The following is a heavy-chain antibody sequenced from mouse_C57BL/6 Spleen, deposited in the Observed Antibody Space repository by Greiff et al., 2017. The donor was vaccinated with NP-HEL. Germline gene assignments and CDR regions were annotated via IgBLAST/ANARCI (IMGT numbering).Heavy chain of an antibody. D-gene: IGHD2-14*01. V-gene: IGHV2-2*01. CDR2: IWSGGST. J-gene: IGHJ4*01. Sequence: QVQLQQSGPGLVQPSQSLSITCTVSGFSLTSYGVHWVRQSPGKGLEWLGVIWSGGSTDYNSAFISRLSISKDNSKSQVFFKMNSLQADDTAIYYCARSEKGYDVENYAMDYWGQGTSVTVSS. CDR3: ARSEKGYDVENYAMDY. CDR1: GFSLTSYG.